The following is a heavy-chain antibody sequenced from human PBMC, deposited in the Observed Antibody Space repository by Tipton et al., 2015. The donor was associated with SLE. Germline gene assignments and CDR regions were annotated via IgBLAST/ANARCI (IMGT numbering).Heavy chain of an antibody. V-gene: IGHV4-38-2*02. CDR1: GYPLSSGSY. CDR2: IYHSEST. J-gene: IGHJ4*02. CDR3: ARGPLPYGSGSYFDD. Sequence: TLSLTCTVSGYPLSSGSYWGWIRQPPRRGLEWIGNIYHSESTYYNPSLRSRVTISLDRSKNQFSLRLSSVTAADTAVYYCARGPLPYGSGSYFDDWGQGTLVTVSS. D-gene: IGHD3-10*01.